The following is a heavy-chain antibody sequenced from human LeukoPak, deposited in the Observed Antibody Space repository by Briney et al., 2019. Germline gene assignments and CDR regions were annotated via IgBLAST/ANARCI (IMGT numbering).Heavy chain of an antibody. Sequence: SETLSLTCTVSGGPISSYYWSWMRRPAGKGLEWIGRIYTSGTTNYNPSLKSRVTMSVDTSKNQFSLKLSSVTAADTAVYYCARGGSGWYPSGFDPWGQGTLVTVSS. CDR3: ARGGSGWYPSGFDP. CDR1: GGPISSYY. D-gene: IGHD6-19*01. V-gene: IGHV4-4*07. J-gene: IGHJ5*02. CDR2: IYTSGTT.